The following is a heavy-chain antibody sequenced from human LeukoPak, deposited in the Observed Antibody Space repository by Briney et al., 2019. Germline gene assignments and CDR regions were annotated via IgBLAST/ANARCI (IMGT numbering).Heavy chain of an antibody. J-gene: IGHJ4*02. CDR2: ICPGDSDT. V-gene: IGHV5-51*01. CDR1: GYSFTSYW. D-gene: IGHD3-22*01. CDR3: ARKYYYDSSGEFDY. Sequence: GESLKISCKGSGYSFTSYWIGWVRQMPGKGLEWMGIICPGDSDTRYSPSFQGQVTISADKSISTAYLQWSSLKASGTAMYYCARKYYYDSSGEFDYWGQGTLVTVSS.